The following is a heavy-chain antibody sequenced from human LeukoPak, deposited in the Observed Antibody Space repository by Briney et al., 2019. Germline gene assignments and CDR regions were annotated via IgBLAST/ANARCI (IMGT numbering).Heavy chain of an antibody. Sequence: PSGTLSLTCTVSGGSISGYYWSWIRQPPGKGLEWIGYIYYSGNTNYNPSLKSRVTISMDTSKNQFSLNLSSVTAADTAVYYCARGLTQYSGSYFGTYYYYYMDVWDKGTTVAVSS. J-gene: IGHJ6*03. D-gene: IGHD1-26*01. CDR1: GGSISGYY. CDR2: IYYSGNT. V-gene: IGHV4-59*01. CDR3: ARGLTQYSGSYFGTYYYYYMDV.